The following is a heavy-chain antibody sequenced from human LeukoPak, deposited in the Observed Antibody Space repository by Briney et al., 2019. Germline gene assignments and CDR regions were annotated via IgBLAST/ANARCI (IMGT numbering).Heavy chain of an antibody. CDR3: ARSSIAARPFYYYYYYYMDV. J-gene: IGHJ6*03. Sequence: ASVKVSCKASGGTFSSYAISWVRQAPGQGLDWMGGIIPIFGTANYAQKFQGRVTITTDESTSTAYMELSSLRSEDTAVYYCARSSIAARPFYYYYYYYMDVWGKGTTVTVSS. CDR2: IIPIFGTA. V-gene: IGHV1-69*05. D-gene: IGHD6-6*01. CDR1: GGTFSSYA.